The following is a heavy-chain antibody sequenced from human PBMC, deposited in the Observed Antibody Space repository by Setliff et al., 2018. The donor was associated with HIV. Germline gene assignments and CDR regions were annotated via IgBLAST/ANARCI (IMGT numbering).Heavy chain of an antibody. CDR1: GYTFTSYA. V-gene: IGHV1-3*04. J-gene: IGHJ4*02. CDR2: VDTARGQP. CDR3: ARDGPPFTVTMLDS. Sequence: ASVKVSCKASGYTFTSYAMHWERQAPGQRPECMGWVDTARGQPTYSKNFQGRVTFSADRATNTVYLELTNLKSQDAAVYFCARDGPPFTVTMLDSWGQGTLVTVSS. D-gene: IGHD4-17*01.